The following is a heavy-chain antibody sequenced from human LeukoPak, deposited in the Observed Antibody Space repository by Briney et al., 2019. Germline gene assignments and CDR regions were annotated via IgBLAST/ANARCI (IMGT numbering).Heavy chain of an antibody. CDR3: ARVLQTLGGVSYDY. Sequence: GGSLRLSCAASGFTFSSYAMNWVRQGPGTALEWASYISGSTRTIYYADSVKGRFTISRDNAKNSLYLQMNSLRAEDTAVYYCARVLQTLGGVSYDYWGQGTLVTVSS. J-gene: IGHJ4*02. V-gene: IGHV3-48*01. CDR2: ISGSTRTI. D-gene: IGHD5/OR15-5a*01. CDR1: GFTFSSYA.